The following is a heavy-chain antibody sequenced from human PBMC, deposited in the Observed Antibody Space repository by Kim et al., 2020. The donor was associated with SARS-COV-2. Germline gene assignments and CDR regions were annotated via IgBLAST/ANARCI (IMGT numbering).Heavy chain of an antibody. CDR2: IYYSGST. CDR1: GGSISSSSYY. Sequence: SETLSLTCTVSGGSISSSSYYWGWIRQPPGKGLEWIGSIYYSGSTYYNPSLKSRVTISVDTSKNQFSLKLSSVTAADTAVYYCARLQGGWLLFSWFAPWGQGTLVTVSS. V-gene: IGHV4-39*01. J-gene: IGHJ5*02. CDR3: ARLQGGWLLFSWFAP. D-gene: IGHD3-9*01.